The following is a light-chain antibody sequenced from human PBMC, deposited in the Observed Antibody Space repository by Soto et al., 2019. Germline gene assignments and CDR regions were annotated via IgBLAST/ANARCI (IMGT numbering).Light chain of an antibody. J-gene: IGKJ5*01. CDR3: QQRSNWPLTIA. Sequence: EMAMTQSPSTLSLSPGDRATITCRASQSVSSYLAWYQQKPGQAPRLLIYDASNRATGIPARFSGSGSGTDFALTISSLEPEDFAVYYCQQRSNWPLTIAFGQGTRLEI. CDR2: DAS. CDR1: QSVSSY. V-gene: IGKV3-11*01.